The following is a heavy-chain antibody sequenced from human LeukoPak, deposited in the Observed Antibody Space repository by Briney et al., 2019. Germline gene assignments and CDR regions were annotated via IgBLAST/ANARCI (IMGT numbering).Heavy chain of an antibody. CDR3: ARAFLGAAMVTIDY. CDR2: ISAYNGNT. CDR1: GYTFTSYG. D-gene: IGHD5-18*01. Sequence: AASVKVSCKASGYTFTSYGISWVRQAPGQGLEWMGWISAYNGNTNYAQKLQGRVTMTTDTSTSTAYMELRSLRSDDTAVYYCARAFLGAAMVTIDYWGQGTLVTVSS. V-gene: IGHV1-18*01. J-gene: IGHJ4*02.